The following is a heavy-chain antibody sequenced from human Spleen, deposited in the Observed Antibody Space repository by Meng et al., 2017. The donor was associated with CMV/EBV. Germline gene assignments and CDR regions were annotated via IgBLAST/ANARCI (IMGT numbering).Heavy chain of an antibody. Sequence: TVTTYGFTGVRQAPGQGLEWVGGLVPIFGTPTYAQKFRGRVTITADDSTSTAYMEVSSLTSEDTAVYFCASRSGNSDRWYTEYFQHWGQGTLVTVSS. CDR2: LVPIFGTP. V-gene: IGHV1-69*01. J-gene: IGHJ1*01. CDR3: ASRSGNSDRWYTEYFQH. D-gene: IGHD6-13*01. CDR1: TVTTYG.